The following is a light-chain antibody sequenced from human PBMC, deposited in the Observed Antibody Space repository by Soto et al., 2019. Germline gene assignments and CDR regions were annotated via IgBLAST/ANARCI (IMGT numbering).Light chain of an antibody. Sequence: DIHMTQSPSSLSASVEDRVTITSRASQSISNYLNWYQQKPGKAPKLLIFAASSLQSGVPSRFSGSGSGTDFTLTISSLQPDDFATYYCQQSYSTPQTFGQGTKVDI. CDR3: QQSYSTPQT. CDR2: AAS. CDR1: QSISNY. V-gene: IGKV1-39*01. J-gene: IGKJ1*01.